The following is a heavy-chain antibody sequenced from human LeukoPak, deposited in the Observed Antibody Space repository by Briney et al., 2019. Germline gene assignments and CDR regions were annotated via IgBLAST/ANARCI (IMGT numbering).Heavy chain of an antibody. V-gene: IGHV4-34*01. D-gene: IGHD2-2*01. CDR3: ARVARCTSCFDVDY. Sequence: PSETLSLTCDVSGGSFSGYYWTWIRQPPGKGLEWIGEINHSGITNYNPSLKSRVTISVDTSKNQFSLTLSSVTAADTAVYYCARVARCTSCFDVDYWGQGTLVTVSS. CDR1: GGSFSGYY. J-gene: IGHJ4*02. CDR2: INHSGIT.